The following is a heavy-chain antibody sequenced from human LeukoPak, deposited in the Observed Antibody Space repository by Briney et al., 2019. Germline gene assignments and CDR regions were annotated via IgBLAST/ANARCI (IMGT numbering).Heavy chain of an antibody. J-gene: IGHJ4*02. V-gene: IGHV3-23*01. CDR2: VSGSGGST. Sequence: GGSLRLSCAASGFTFSSYAMSWVRQAPGKGLEWVSRVSGSGGSTYYADSVKGRFTISRDNSKSTLYLQMNSLRAEDTAVYYCARVRYGGYDFDQWGQGTLVTVSS. D-gene: IGHD4-17*01. CDR3: ARVRYGGYDFDQ. CDR1: GFTFSSYA.